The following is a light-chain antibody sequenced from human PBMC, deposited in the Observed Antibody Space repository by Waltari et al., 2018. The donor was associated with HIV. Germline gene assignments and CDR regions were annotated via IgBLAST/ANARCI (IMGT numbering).Light chain of an antibody. Sequence: QSVLTQPPSMSAAPGQRVTISCTGSSSDIGAPYDVHWYQQLPGTAPKLLIYNNNKRPSGVPDRFSCSKSGTSASLAITGLQPEDEAEYFCQSYDNSLKVIFGGGTRLTVL. CDR1: SSDIGAPYD. CDR3: QSYDNSLKVI. J-gene: IGLJ2*01. CDR2: NNN. V-gene: IGLV1-40*01.